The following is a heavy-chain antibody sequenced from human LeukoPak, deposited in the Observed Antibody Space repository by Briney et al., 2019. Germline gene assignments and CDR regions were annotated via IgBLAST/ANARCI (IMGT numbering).Heavy chain of an antibody. J-gene: IGHJ4*02. D-gene: IGHD2-15*01. V-gene: IGHV3-48*03. CDR1: GFTFSSYG. Sequence: PGGSLRLSCAASGFTFSSYGMHWVRQAPGKGLEWVSYISSSGSTMYYADSVKGRFTISRDNAKDSLYLQMNSLRAEDTAVYYCARAFLTPNFWGQGTLVTVSS. CDR3: ARAFLTPNF. CDR2: ISSSGSTM.